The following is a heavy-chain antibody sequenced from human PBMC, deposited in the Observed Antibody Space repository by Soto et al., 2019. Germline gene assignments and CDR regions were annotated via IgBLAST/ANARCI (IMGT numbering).Heavy chain of an antibody. CDR2: IYTSGRT. Sequence: QVQLQESGPGLVKPSESLSLTCTVSGGSIGNYYWARIRQSAGKGLEWIGRIYTSGRTHYNPSLTGRVTMSIDTSKNQFSLRLTSVTGADTAMYYCARDYDVNTALDYWYFDLLGRGTLVTVSS. CDR3: ARDYDVNTALDYWYFDL. D-gene: IGHD5-18*01. V-gene: IGHV4-4*07. J-gene: IGHJ2*01. CDR1: GGSIGNYY.